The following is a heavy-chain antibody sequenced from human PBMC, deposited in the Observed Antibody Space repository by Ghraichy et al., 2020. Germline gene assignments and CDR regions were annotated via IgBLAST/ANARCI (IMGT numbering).Heavy chain of an antibody. Sequence: GESLNISCAASGFTFSSYAMHWVRQAPGKGLDWVAVISYDGSKKYYADSVKGRFTISRDNSKNTLYLQTNSLRAEDTAVYYCAKDDEAYCGGDCYSGNYYYGMDVWGQGTTVTVSS. J-gene: IGHJ6*02. D-gene: IGHD2-21*02. CDR3: AKDDEAYCGGDCYSGNYYYGMDV. CDR2: ISYDGSKK. CDR1: GFTFSSYA. V-gene: IGHV3-30*18.